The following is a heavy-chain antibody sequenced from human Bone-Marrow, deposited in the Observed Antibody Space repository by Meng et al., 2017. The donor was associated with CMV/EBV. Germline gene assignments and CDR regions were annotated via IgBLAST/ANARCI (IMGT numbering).Heavy chain of an antibody. CDR1: GFSLSNARMG. CDR3: ARTYSSSTSCRPDY. V-gene: IGHV2-26*01. CDR2: IFSNDEK. D-gene: IGHD2-2*01. Sequence: SGPTLVKPTETLTLTCTVSGFSLSNARMGVSWIRQPPGKALEWLAHIFSNDEKSYSTSLKSRLTISKDTSKSQVVLTMTNMDPVDTATYYCARTYSSSTSCRPDYWGQGTLATVSS. J-gene: IGHJ4*02.